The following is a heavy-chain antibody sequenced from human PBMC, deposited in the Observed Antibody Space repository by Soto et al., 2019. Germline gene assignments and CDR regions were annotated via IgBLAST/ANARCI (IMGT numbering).Heavy chain of an antibody. J-gene: IGHJ6*02. Sequence: GGSLRLSCAASGFTFSSYAMHWVRQAPGKGLEWVAVISYDGSNKYYADSVKGRFTISRDNSKNTLYLQMNSLRAEDTAVYYCARGGSILSSSWYRDYYSGLDVWGQETRVTVSS. CDR3: ARGGSILSSSWYRDYYSGLDV. CDR1: GFTFSSYA. D-gene: IGHD6-13*01. V-gene: IGHV3-30-3*01. CDR2: ISYDGSNK.